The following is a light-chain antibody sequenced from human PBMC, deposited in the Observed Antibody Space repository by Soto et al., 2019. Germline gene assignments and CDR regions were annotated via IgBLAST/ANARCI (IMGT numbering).Light chain of an antibody. CDR2: EDS. Sequence: YDLTQPPSVSLAPGQTASITCVGDNVGGKSVHWYQQKAGQAPVLVIHEDSDRPSGIPERFSGSNSANTATLTISRVEAGDEAAYYCQVWDTVSLHAIFGGGTKLTVL. J-gene: IGLJ2*01. CDR3: QVWDTVSLHAI. V-gene: IGLV3-21*02. CDR1: NVGGKS.